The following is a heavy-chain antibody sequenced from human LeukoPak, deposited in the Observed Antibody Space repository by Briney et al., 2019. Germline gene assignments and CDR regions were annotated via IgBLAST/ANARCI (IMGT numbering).Heavy chain of an antibody. V-gene: IGHV3-74*01. J-gene: IGHJ4*02. CDR2: LPPDELGI. D-gene: IGHD6-6*01. Sequence: GGSLRLSCAASGFTFTNYWMHWVRQAPGLGLVWVSRLPPDELGIIYADSVKGRFTVSRDTAKNTVDLQMNNLRVDDTAMYYCVGTIASRGSEYWGQGDLVTVSS. CDR1: GFTFTNYW. CDR3: VGTIASRGSEY.